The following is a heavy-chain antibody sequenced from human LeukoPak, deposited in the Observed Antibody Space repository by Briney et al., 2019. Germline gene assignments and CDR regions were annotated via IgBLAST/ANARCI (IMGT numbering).Heavy chain of an antibody. D-gene: IGHD6-19*01. V-gene: IGHV4-39*07. CDR1: GGSISSSSYY. Sequence: PSETLSLTCTVSGGSISSSSYYWSWIRQPPGKGLEWIGEINHSGSTNYNPSLKSRVTISADTSKNQFSLKLSSVTAADTAVYYCARKREWLVYGRWFDPWGQGTLVTVSS. J-gene: IGHJ5*02. CDR3: ARKREWLVYGRWFDP. CDR2: INHSGST.